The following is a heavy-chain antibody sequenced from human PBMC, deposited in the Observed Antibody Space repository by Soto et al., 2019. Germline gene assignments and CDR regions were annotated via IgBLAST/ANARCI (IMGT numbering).Heavy chain of an antibody. J-gene: IGHJ4*02. CDR1: GFTFSSYG. V-gene: IGHV3-33*01. CDR2: IWYDGSNK. CDR3: ARSDSSGYYVVGLDY. Sequence: PGGSLRLSCGASGFTFSSYGMHWVRQAPGKGVEWVAVIWYDGSNKYYADSVKGRFTISRDNSKNTLYLQMNSLRAEDTAVYYCARSDSSGYYVVGLDYWGQGTLVTVSS. D-gene: IGHD3-22*01.